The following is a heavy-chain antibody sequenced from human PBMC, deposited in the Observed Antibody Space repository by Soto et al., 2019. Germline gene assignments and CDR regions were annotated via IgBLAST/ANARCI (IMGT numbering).Heavy chain of an antibody. CDR1: GGSISSSSYY. V-gene: IGHV4-39*02. Sequence: SETLSLTCTVSGGSISSSSYYWGWIRQPPGRGLEWIGSIYYSGSTYYNPSLKSRFTISVDTSKNQFSLKLSSVTAADTAVYYCARDRWFGYNWFDPWGQGTLVTVSS. CDR3: ARDRWFGYNWFDP. J-gene: IGHJ5*02. D-gene: IGHD3-10*01. CDR2: IYYSGST.